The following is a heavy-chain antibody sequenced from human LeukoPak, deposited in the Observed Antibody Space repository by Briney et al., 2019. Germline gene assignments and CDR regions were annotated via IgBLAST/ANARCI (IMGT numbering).Heavy chain of an antibody. J-gene: IGHJ4*02. CDR2: ISYDGSNK. CDR3: AKDRSIVVVTAVYYFDY. V-gene: IGHV3-30*18. Sequence: PGGSLRLSCAASGFTFSSYGMHWVRQAPGKGLEWVAVISYDGSNKYYADSVKGRFTISRDNSKNTLYLQMNSLRAEDTAVYYCAKDRSIVVVTAVYYFDYWGQGTLVTVPS. D-gene: IGHD2-21*02. CDR1: GFTFSSYG.